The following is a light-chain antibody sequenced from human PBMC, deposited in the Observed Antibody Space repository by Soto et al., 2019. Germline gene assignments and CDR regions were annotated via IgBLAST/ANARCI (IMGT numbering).Light chain of an antibody. CDR3: QHYDNFPRAIT. CDR1: QDISSY. J-gene: IGKJ5*01. Sequence: DIQMTQSPSSLSASVGDRVTISCQAIQDISSYLNWYQQKPGKAPKLLIYDASNLETGVPSRFSGSGSGTDFTFTISSLQPEDIATYYCQHYDNFPRAITFGQGTRLEIK. CDR2: DAS. V-gene: IGKV1-33*01.